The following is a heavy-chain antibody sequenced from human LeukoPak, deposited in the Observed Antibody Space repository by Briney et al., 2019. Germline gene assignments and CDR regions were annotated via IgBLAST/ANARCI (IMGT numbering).Heavy chain of an antibody. CDR3: AKSGPTPYYYDSRPDYFDY. CDR2: LSWDSGSI. Sequence: GGSLRISCAASGFTFDDYAMRWVRQAPGKGLEWVSGLSWDSGSIGYADSVKGRFTISRDNAKNSLYLQMNSLRAEDTALYYCAKSGPTPYYYDSRPDYFDYWGQGTLVTVSS. J-gene: IGHJ4*02. CDR1: GFTFDDYA. D-gene: IGHD3-22*01. V-gene: IGHV3-9*01.